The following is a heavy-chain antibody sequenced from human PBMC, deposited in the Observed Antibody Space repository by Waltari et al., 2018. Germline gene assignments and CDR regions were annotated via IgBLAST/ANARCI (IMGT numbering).Heavy chain of an antibody. CDR2: MGTSGSTI. Sequence: EVQLVESGGGWGQPGGSLGLSGAAPGFPFSGYSMNGVRQAPGKGLRWVSYMGTSGSTIDYADSGKGRFSISRDNAKSSLYLQMNSLTAEDTAVYYCASVDYGACEIWGQGTMVTVSS. J-gene: IGHJ3*02. V-gene: IGHV3-48*04. D-gene: IGHD4-17*01. CDR1: GFPFSGYS. CDR3: ASVDYGACEI.